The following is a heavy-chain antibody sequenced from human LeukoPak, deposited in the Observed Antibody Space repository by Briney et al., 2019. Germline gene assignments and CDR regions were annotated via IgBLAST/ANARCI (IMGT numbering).Heavy chain of an antibody. D-gene: IGHD3-22*01. J-gene: IGHJ6*02. Sequence: SVKVSCKASGGTFSSYAISWVRQAPGQGLEWMGGIIPIFGTANYAQKFQGRVTITADESTSTAYMELSSLRSEDTAVYYCASDSSGYYYYYYGMDVWVQGTTVTVSS. CDR1: GGTFSSYA. CDR2: IIPIFGTA. CDR3: ASDSSGYYYYYYGMDV. V-gene: IGHV1-69*13.